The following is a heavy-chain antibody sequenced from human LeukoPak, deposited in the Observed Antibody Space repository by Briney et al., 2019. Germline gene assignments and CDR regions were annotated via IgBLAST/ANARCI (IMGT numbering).Heavy chain of an antibody. J-gene: IGHJ4*02. CDR3: AKDAPPYYYDSSGYYGDY. Sequence: GRSLRLSCAASGFTLSSYGMHWVRQAPGKGLEWVAVISYDGSNKYYADSVKGRFTISRDNSKNTLYLQMNSLRAEDTAVYYCAKDAPPYYYDSSGYYGDYWGQGTLVTVSS. CDR2: ISYDGSNK. CDR1: GFTLSSYG. V-gene: IGHV3-30*18. D-gene: IGHD3-22*01.